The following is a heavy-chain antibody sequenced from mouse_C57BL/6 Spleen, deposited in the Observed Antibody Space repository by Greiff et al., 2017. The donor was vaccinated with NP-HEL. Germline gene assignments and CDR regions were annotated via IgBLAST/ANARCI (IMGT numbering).Heavy chain of an antibody. CDR2: IRLKSDNYAT. V-gene: IGHV6-3*01. CDR1: GFTFSNYW. CDR3: TAGSSPWYFDV. D-gene: IGHD1-1*01. Sequence: DVKLQESGGGLVQPGGSMKLSCVASGFTFSNYWMNWVRQSPEKGLEWVAQIRLKSDNYATHYAESVKGRFTISRDDSKSSVYLQMNNLRAEDTGIYYCTAGSSPWYFDVWGTGTTVTVSS. J-gene: IGHJ1*03.